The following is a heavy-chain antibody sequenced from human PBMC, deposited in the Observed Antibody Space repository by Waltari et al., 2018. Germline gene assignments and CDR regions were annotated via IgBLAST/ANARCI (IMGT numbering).Heavy chain of an antibody. CDR1: GFTFSSYS. CDR2: ISSSSRYI. Sequence: EVQLVESGGGLVKPGGSLRLSCAASGFTFSSYSMNWVRQAPGKGLEWVSSISSSSRYIYYSDAVKCRFTISIDNAKNSLYLQMNSLRAEDTAVYYCARDMVQGVTALYYYYGMDVWGQGTTVTVSS. J-gene: IGHJ6*02. D-gene: IGHD3-10*01. V-gene: IGHV3-21*01. CDR3: ARDMVQGVTALYYYYGMDV.